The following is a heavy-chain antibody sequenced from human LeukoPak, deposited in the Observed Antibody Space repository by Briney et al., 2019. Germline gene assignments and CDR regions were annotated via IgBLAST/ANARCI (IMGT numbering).Heavy chain of an antibody. CDR3: ARAPTDYDFWSGHYYYGMDV. CDR2: ISAYNGNT. J-gene: IGHJ6*02. D-gene: IGHD3-3*01. CDR1: GYTFTSYG. Sequence: GASVKVSCKASGYTFTSYGISWVRQAPGQGLEWMGWISAYNGNTNYAQKLQGRVTMTTDTSTSTAYMELRSLRSDDTAVYYCARAPTDYDFWSGHYYYGMDVWGQGTTVTVSS. V-gene: IGHV1-18*01.